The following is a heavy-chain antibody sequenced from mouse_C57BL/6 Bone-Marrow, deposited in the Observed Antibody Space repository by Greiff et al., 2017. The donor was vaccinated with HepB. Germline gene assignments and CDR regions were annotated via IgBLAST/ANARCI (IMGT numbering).Heavy chain of an antibody. CDR3: ARDYYGSRYFDY. CDR1: GYTFTSYW. V-gene: IGHV1-61*01. Sequence: QVHVKQPGAELVRPGSSVKLSCKASGYTFTSYWMDWVKQRPGQGLEWIGNIYPSDSETHYNQKFKDKATLTVDKSSSTAYMQLSSLTSEDSAVYYCARDYYGSRYFDYWGQGTTLTVSS. J-gene: IGHJ2*01. D-gene: IGHD1-1*01. CDR2: IYPSDSET.